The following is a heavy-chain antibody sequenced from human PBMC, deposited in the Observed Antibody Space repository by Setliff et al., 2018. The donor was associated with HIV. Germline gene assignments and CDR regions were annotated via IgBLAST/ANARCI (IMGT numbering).Heavy chain of an antibody. D-gene: IGHD6-19*01. Sequence: PGGSLRLSCAASGFTFSSYSMNWVRQAPGKGLEWVSSISSSSSYIYYADSVKGRFTISRGNAKNSLYLQMNSLRAEDTAVYYCANMQWASNAWYSFDYWGQGALVTVSS. CDR2: ISSSSSYI. V-gene: IGHV3-21*04. CDR3: ANMQWASNAWYSFDY. CDR1: GFTFSSYS. J-gene: IGHJ4*02.